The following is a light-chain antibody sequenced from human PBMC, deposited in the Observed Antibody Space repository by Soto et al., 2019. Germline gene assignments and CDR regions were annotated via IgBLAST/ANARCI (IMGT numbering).Light chain of an antibody. J-gene: IGLJ2*01. CDR2: GNN. Sequence: QSVLTPPPPASGTPRQRGTISFSGSGSSIGTNTVNWYRQLPGTAPKLLIYGNNQRPSGVPDRFSGSKSGTSASLAISGLQSEDEAEYYCAAWDGSLNNVLFGGGTKVTVL. CDR1: GSSIGTNT. CDR3: AAWDGSLNNVL. V-gene: IGLV1-44*01.